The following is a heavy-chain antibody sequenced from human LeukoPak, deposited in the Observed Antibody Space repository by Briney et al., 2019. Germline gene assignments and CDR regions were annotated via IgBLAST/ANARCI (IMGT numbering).Heavy chain of an antibody. CDR2: INSDGSSA. V-gene: IGHV3-74*01. Sequence: GGSLRLSCAASGFTFSSYWMHWVRQAPGKGLVWVSRINSDGSSASYADSVKGRFTISRDNAKNTLYLQMNSLRAEDTAVYYCARGSLWQQLAHFDYWGQGTLVTVSS. CDR3: ARGSLWQQLAHFDY. J-gene: IGHJ4*02. CDR1: GFTFSSYW. D-gene: IGHD6-13*01.